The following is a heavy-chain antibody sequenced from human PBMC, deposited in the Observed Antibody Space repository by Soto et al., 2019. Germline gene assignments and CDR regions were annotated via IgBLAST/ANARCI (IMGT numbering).Heavy chain of an antibody. CDR3: ARGRGNYYGSGSSPPQYYYYYMDV. CDR1: GGSISSGGYY. V-gene: IGHV4-31*03. CDR2: IYYSGST. J-gene: IGHJ6*03. D-gene: IGHD3-10*01. Sequence: QVQLQESGPGLVKPSQTLSLTCTVSGGSISSGGYYWSWIRQHPGKGLEWIGYIYYSGSTYYNPSLKSRVTISVDTSKNQFSLKLSSVTAADTAVYYCARGRGNYYGSGSSPPQYYYYYMDVWGKGTTVTVSS.